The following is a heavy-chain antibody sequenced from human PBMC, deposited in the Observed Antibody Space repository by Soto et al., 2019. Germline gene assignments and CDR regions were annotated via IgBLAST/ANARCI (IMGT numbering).Heavy chain of an antibody. V-gene: IGHV3-15*07. CDR2: IKSKTDGGTT. D-gene: IGHD2-2*01. J-gene: IGHJ5*02. CDR3: TTAGHCRSTLCYERGWFDP. CDR1: GFIFSNAW. Sequence: EVQLVESGGGLVKPGGSLRLSCAASGFIFSNAWMNWVRQAPGKGLEWVGRIKSKTDGGTTDYAAPVEGRFSISRDDSKNTLYLQMNSLKTEDTAVYYCTTAGHCRSTLCYERGWFDPWGQGTLVTVSS.